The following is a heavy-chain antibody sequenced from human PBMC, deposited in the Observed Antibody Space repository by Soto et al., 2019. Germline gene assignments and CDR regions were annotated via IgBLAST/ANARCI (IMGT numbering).Heavy chain of an antibody. Sequence: QVQLVQSGAEVKKPGASVRVSCRASGYTFTSYGIRWVRQAPGQGLEWMGWISAYNGNTNYAQKLQGRVTMTTDTSTSTAYMELRSLGSDATAVYYCARDKGDGSGSYYGYWGQGTLVAVSS. V-gene: IGHV1-18*01. J-gene: IGHJ4*02. CDR1: GYTFTSYG. CDR3: ARDKGDGSGSYYGY. D-gene: IGHD3-10*01. CDR2: ISAYNGNT.